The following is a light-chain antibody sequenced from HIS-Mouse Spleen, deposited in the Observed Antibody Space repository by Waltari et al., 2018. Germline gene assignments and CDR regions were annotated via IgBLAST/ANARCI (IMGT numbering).Light chain of an antibody. V-gene: IGLV3-27*01. J-gene: IGLJ2*01. CDR1: VLATKKY. CDR3: YSAADNNVV. CDR2: KDS. Sequence: SYELTQPSSVSVSPGQTARITCSGDVLATKKYARWFQQKPGQAPVLVISKDSERPSGIPERFSGSSSGTTVTLTISGAQVEDEADYYCYSAADNNVVFGGGTKLTVL.